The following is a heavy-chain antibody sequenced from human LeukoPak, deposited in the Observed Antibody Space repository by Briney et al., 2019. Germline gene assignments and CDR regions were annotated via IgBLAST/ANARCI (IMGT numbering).Heavy chain of an antibody. CDR1: GFTFDDYG. Sequence: PGGSLRLSCAASGFTFDDYGMSWVRQAPGKGLEWVSGINWNGGSTGYADSVKGRFTISRDNSKNTLYLQMNSLRAEDTAVYYCAKPLYSSGWYVVDYWGQGTLVTVSS. CDR2: INWNGGST. J-gene: IGHJ4*02. D-gene: IGHD6-19*01. CDR3: AKPLYSSGWYVVDY. V-gene: IGHV3-20*04.